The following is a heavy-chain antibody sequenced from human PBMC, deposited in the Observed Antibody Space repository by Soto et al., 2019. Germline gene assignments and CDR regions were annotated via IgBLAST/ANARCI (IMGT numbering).Heavy chain of an antibody. D-gene: IGHD4-17*01. CDR3: ARIQIPVEDYGDDVGHYYFDY. V-gene: IGHV4-39*01. CDR1: GGSISSSSYY. CDR2: IYYSGST. Sequence: PSETLSLTCTVSGGSISSSSYYWGWIRQPPGKGLEWIGSIYYSGSTYYNPSLKSRVTISVDTSKNQFSLKLSSVTAADTAVYYCARIQIPVEDYGDDVGHYYFDYWGQGTLVTVSS. J-gene: IGHJ4*02.